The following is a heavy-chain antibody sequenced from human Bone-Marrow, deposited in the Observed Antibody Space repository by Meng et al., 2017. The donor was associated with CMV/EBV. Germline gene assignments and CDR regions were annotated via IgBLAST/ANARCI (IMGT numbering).Heavy chain of an antibody. D-gene: IGHD3-3*01. CDR3: ASETYYDFWSGYYS. V-gene: IGHV3-53*05. CDR1: GFVVSSNY. J-gene: IGHJ4*02. Sequence: GESLKISCAASGFVVSSNYMTWFRQAPGKGLEWVSAISGSGGNTYYAGSAKGRFTISRDNSKNTLYLQMNSLRAEDTAVYYCASETYYDFWSGYYSWGQGTRVTVSS. CDR2: ISGSGGNT.